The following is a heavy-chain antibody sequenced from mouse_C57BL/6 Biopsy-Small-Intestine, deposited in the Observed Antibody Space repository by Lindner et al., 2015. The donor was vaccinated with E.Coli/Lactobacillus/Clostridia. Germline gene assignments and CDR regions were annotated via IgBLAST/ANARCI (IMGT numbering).Heavy chain of an antibody. CDR2: IYPGDGDT. J-gene: IGHJ3*01. CDR1: GYAFSSNW. CDR3: ARGDSDGTY. V-gene: IGHV1-80*01. Sequence: VQLQESGAELVKPGASVKISCKASGYAFSSNWMNWVKQRPGKGLEWIGQIYPGDGDTNYNGKFKDKATLTADKSSSTAYMQLSSLTSEDSAVYFCARGDSDGTYWGQGTLVTVSA.